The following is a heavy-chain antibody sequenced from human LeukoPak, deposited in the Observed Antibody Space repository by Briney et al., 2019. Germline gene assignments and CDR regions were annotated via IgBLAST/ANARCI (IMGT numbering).Heavy chain of an antibody. Sequence: SETPSLTCTVSGGSISSSSYYWGWIRQPPGKGLEWIGSIYYSGSTYYNPSLKSRVTISVDTSKNQFSLKLSSVTAADTAVYYCARDPGYSSSLGAFDIWGQGTMVTVSS. D-gene: IGHD6-13*01. V-gene: IGHV4-39*07. CDR2: IYYSGST. CDR1: GGSISSSSYY. CDR3: ARDPGYSSSLGAFDI. J-gene: IGHJ3*02.